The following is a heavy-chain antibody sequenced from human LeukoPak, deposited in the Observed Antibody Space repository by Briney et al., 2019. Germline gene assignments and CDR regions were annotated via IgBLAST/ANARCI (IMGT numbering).Heavy chain of an antibody. CDR3: ARANWSGSFGSYFDY. D-gene: IGHD3-3*01. V-gene: IGHV4-34*01. J-gene: IGHJ4*01. Sequence: PSETLSLTCAVSGGSFSGFYWSWIRQPPGKGLEWIGEINQSGDTNYNPSLKSRVTISVDTSKNQFSLKLTSVTAADTAVYYCARANWSGSFGSYFDYWGHGILVTVSS. CDR1: GGSFSGFY. CDR2: INQSGDT.